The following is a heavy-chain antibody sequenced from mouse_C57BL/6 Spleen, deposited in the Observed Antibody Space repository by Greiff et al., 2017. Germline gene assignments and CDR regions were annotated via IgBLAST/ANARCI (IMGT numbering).Heavy chain of an antibody. CDR3: ARGHSYAMDY. Sequence: EVKLQESGPGLVKPSQSLSLTCSVTGYSITSGYYWNWVRQFPGNKLECLGYISYDGSNNYNPSLKNRISITRDTSKNQFFLKLNSVTTEDTATYYCARGHSYAMDYWDQGTSVTVSS. CDR2: ISYDGSN. CDR1: GYSITSGYY. J-gene: IGHJ4*01. V-gene: IGHV3-6*01.